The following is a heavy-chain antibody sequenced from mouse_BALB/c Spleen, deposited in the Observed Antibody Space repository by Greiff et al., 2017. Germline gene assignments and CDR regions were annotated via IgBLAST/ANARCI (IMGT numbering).Heavy chain of an antibody. CDR1: GFTFSSYA. D-gene: IGHD1-1*01. CDR3: ARGRGYGSSLYAMDY. J-gene: IGHJ4*01. V-gene: IGHV5-6-5*01. CDR2: ISSGGST. Sequence: DVMLVESGGGLVKPGGSLKLSCAASGFTFSSYAMSWVRQTPEKRLEWVASISSGGSTYYPDSVKGRFTISRDNARNILYLQMSSLRSEDTAMYYCARGRGYGSSLYAMDYWGQGTSVTVSS.